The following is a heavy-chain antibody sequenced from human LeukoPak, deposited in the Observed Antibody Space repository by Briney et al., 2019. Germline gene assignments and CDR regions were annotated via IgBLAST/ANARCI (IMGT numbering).Heavy chain of an antibody. CDR3: ARQTDYDFWSDYYTGSCWFDP. D-gene: IGHD3/OR15-3a*01. J-gene: IGHJ5*02. CDR1: GYSISSGYY. Sequence: SETLSLTCAVSGYSISSGYYWGWIRQPPGKGLEWIGSIYHSGSTYYNPSLKSRVTISVDTSKNQFSLKLSSVTAADTAVYYCARQTDYDFWSDYYTGSCWFDPWGQGTLVTVSS. V-gene: IGHV4-38-2*01. CDR2: IYHSGST.